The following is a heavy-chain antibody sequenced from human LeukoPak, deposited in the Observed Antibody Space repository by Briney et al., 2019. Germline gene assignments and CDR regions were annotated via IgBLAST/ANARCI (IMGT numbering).Heavy chain of an antibody. CDR1: GYTFTSYD. J-gene: IGHJ4*02. Sequence: ASVKASCKASGYTFTSYDINWVRQATGQGLEWMGWMNPNSGNTGYAQKFQGRVTMTRNTSISTAYMELSSLRSEDTAVYYCARPSDGSYNWNDGALDYWGQGTLVTVSS. CDR2: MNPNSGNT. D-gene: IGHD1-20*01. CDR3: ARPSDGSYNWNDGALDY. V-gene: IGHV1-8*01.